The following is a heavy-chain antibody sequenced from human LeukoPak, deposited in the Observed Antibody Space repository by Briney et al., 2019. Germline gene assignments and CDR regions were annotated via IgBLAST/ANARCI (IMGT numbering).Heavy chain of an antibody. D-gene: IGHD3-22*01. Sequence: GASVKVSCKASGYTFTSYDINWVRQATGQGLEWMGWMNPNSGNTGYAQKFQGRVTITADKSTSTAYMELSSLRSEDTAVYYCARFYYYDSSGYYSSDAFDIWGQGTMVTVSS. CDR3: ARFYYYDSSGYYSSDAFDI. CDR2: MNPNSGNT. V-gene: IGHV1-8*03. CDR1: GYTFTSYD. J-gene: IGHJ3*02.